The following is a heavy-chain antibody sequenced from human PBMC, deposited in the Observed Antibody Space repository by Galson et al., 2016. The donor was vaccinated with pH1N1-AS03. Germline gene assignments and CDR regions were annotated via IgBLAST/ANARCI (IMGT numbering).Heavy chain of an antibody. CDR2: IGSAGDT. CDR1: GFTFSDFD. Sequence: SLRLSCAASGFTFSDFDMHWVRQVSRKGLAWVSSIGSAGDTYYAASVKGRFTISRENTKNSLYLQMSSVTAGDTAVYYCARDPHGLDVWGQGTAVTVSS. J-gene: IGHJ6*02. V-gene: IGHV3-13*01. CDR3: ARDPHGLDV.